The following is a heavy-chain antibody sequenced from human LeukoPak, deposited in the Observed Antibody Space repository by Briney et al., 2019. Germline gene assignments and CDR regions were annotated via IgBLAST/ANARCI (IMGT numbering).Heavy chain of an antibody. Sequence: SETLSLTCTVSGGSISSYYWSWIRQPAGKGLEWIGRIYTGGSTNYNPSLKSRVTISVDKSKNQFSLKLSSVTAADTAVYYCARGEAFGGVIAFDYWGQGTLVTVSS. CDR3: ARGEAFGGVIAFDY. D-gene: IGHD3-16*02. CDR1: GGSISSYY. CDR2: IYTGGST. J-gene: IGHJ4*02. V-gene: IGHV4-4*07.